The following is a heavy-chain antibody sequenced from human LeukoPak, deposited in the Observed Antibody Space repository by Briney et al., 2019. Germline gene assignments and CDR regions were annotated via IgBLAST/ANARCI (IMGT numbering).Heavy chain of an antibody. CDR1: GYTFTSYA. CDR2: INTNTGNP. Sequence: ASVKVSCKASGYTFTSYAMNWVRQAPGQGLEWMGWINTNTGNPTYAQGFTGRFVFSLDTSVSTAYLQISSLKAEDTAVYYCARDDYGDYVDYYYYGMDVWGQGTTVTVSS. CDR3: ARDDYGDYVDYYYYGMDV. D-gene: IGHD4-17*01. V-gene: IGHV7-4-1*02. J-gene: IGHJ6*02.